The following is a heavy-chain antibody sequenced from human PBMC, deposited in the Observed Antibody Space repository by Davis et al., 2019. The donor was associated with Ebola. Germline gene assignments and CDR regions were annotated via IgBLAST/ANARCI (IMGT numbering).Heavy chain of an antibody. D-gene: IGHD3-3*01. CDR3: ARGTYDFWSGGYFDY. CDR2: INHSGST. Sequence: PGGSLRLSCAVYGGSFSGYYWSWIRQPPGKGLEWIGEINHSGSTNYNPSLKSRVTISVDTSKNQFSLKLSSVTAADTAVYYCARGTYDFWSGGYFDYWGQGTLVTVSS. CDR1: GGSFSGYY. V-gene: IGHV4-34*01. J-gene: IGHJ4*02.